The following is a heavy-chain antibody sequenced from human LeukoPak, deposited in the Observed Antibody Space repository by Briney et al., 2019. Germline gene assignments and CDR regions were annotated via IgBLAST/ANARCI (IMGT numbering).Heavy chain of an antibody. CDR2: ISAYNGNT. Sequence: ASVKVSCKASGYTFTSYGISWVRQAPGQGLEWMGWISAYNGNTSYAQKLRGRVTMTTDTSTSTAYMELRSLRSDDTAVYYCARLRYFDWLLKAVFDYWGQGTLVTVSS. CDR1: GYTFTSYG. CDR3: ARLRYFDWLLKAVFDY. V-gene: IGHV1-18*01. D-gene: IGHD3-9*01. J-gene: IGHJ4*02.